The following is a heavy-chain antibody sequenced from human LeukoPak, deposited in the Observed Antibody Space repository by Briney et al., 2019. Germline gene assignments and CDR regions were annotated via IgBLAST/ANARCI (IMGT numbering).Heavy chain of an antibody. Sequence: PGGSLRLSCAASGFTFSSYSMNWVRQAPGKGLEWVSSISSSSSYIYYADSVKGRFTISRDNAKNSLYLQMYSLRAEDTAVYYCASRRSGYYPGYWGQGTLVTVSS. J-gene: IGHJ4*02. CDR1: GFTFSSYS. V-gene: IGHV3-21*01. D-gene: IGHD3-22*01. CDR3: ASRRSGYYPGY. CDR2: ISSSSSYI.